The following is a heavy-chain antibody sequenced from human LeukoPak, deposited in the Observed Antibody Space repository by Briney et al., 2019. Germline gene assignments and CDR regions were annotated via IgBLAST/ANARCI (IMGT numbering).Heavy chain of an antibody. J-gene: IGHJ4*02. CDR2: IKSKTDGGTT. CDR1: GLTFSAAW. V-gene: IGHV3-15*01. Sequence: GGSLRLSCAASGLTFSAAWMSWVRQAPGKGLEWVGRIKSKTDGGTTDYAAPVKGRFTISRDDSKNTLYLQMNRLKTEDTAVYYCTTDYTSGSPYWGQGTLVTVSS. D-gene: IGHD3-10*01. CDR3: TTDYTSGSPY.